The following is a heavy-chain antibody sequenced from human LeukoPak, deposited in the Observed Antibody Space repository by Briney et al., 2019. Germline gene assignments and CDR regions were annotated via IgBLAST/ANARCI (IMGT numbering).Heavy chain of an antibody. J-gene: IGHJ3*02. V-gene: IGHV3-48*04. CDR2: ISSSSSTI. D-gene: IGHD3-22*01. Sequence: PGGSLRLSCAASGFTFSSYSMNWARQAPGKGLEWVSYISSSSSTIYYADSVKGRFTISRDNAKNSLYLQMNSLRAEDTAVYYCASAANYYDSSGYYRDAFDIWGQGTMVTASS. CDR1: GFTFSSYS. CDR3: ASAANYYDSSGYYRDAFDI.